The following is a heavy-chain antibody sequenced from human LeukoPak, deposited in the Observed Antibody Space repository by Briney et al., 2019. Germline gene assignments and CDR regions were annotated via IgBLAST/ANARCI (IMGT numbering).Heavy chain of an antibody. CDR3: ATRPRDSSGYYLGAFDA. D-gene: IGHD3-22*01. CDR2: IGASGAET. Sequence: GGSLRLSCEASGFIFSTYAMAWVRQAPGKGLDWVSVIGASGAETYYSDSAKGRFTVSRDNSKDTLFLHMSSLRAVDTAVYFCATRPRDSSGYYLGAFDAWGQGTTVTVSS. V-gene: IGHV3-23*01. CDR1: GFIFSTYA. J-gene: IGHJ3*01.